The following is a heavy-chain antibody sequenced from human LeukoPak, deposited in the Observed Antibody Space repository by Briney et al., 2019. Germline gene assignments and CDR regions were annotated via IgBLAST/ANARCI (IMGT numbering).Heavy chain of an antibody. Sequence: GGSLRLSCAASGFTFSSYGMHWVRQAPGKGLEWVAVIWYDGSNKYYADSVKGRFTISRDNSKNTLYLQMNSLRAEDTAVYYCARDRYSSSWYPFDYWGQGTLVTVSS. CDR1: GFTFSSYG. J-gene: IGHJ4*02. CDR2: IWYDGSNK. CDR3: ARDRYSSSWYPFDY. V-gene: IGHV3-33*01. D-gene: IGHD6-13*01.